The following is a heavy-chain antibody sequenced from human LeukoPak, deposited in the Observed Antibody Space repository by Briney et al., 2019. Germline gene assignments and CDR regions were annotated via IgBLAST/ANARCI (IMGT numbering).Heavy chain of an antibody. J-gene: IGHJ4*02. Sequence: GGSLRLSCAASGFTFSTYWMSWVRQAPGKGLEWVANIKQDGSEKYYVDSVKGRFTISRDNAKNSLYLQVNSLRAEDMAVYYCARARGSYSFDYWGQGTLVTVSS. CDR3: ARARGSYSFDY. V-gene: IGHV3-7*03. D-gene: IGHD3-10*01. CDR2: IKQDGSEK. CDR1: GFTFSTYW.